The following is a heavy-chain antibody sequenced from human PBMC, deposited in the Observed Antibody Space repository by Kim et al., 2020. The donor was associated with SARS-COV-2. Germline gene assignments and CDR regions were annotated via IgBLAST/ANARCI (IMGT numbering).Heavy chain of an antibody. CDR2: ISGSGDST. Sequence: GGSLRLSCVASGFTFSSSAITWVRQAPGKGLVWVSAISGSGDSTYYADSAKGRFTISRDNSKNTLSLQMDSLRAEDTAVYFCASPMEYWSDSSALSSWGQGTLVTVSS. CDR3: ASPMEYWSDSSALSS. J-gene: IGHJ5*02. CDR1: GFTFSSSA. V-gene: IGHV3-23*01. D-gene: IGHD3-22*01.